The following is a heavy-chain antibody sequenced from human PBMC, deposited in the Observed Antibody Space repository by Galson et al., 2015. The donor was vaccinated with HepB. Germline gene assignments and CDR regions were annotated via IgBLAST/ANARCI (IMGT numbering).Heavy chain of an antibody. Sequence: SVKVSCKASGGTFSSYAISWVRQAPGQGLEWMGGIIPIFGTANYAQKFQGRVTITADESTSTAYMELSSLRSEDTAVYYCARDLIVVVDSLPQSYYYYGMDVWGQGTTVTVSS. D-gene: IGHD2-2*01. CDR3: ARDLIVVVDSLPQSYYYYGMDV. CDR2: IIPIFGTA. J-gene: IGHJ6*02. V-gene: IGHV1-69*13. CDR1: GGTFSSYA.